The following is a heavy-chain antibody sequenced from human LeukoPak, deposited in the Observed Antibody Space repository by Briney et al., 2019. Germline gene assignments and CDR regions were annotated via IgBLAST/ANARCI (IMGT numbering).Heavy chain of an antibody. V-gene: IGHV4-31*03. Sequence: SETLSLTCTVRGVSLSSDKYYWSWIRQRPGKGLEWIGHIYYSGSTSFTPSPKSRVSMSVDASKSQFSLKLTSVTAADTAVYYCATPYCGTISCLDVFDVWGQGTVVTVSS. CDR2: IYYSGST. CDR1: GVSLSSDKYY. D-gene: IGHD2-2*01. J-gene: IGHJ3*01. CDR3: ATPYCGTISCLDVFDV.